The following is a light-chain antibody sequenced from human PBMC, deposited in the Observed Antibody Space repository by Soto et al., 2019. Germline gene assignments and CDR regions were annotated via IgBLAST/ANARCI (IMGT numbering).Light chain of an antibody. CDR2: EVS. CDR3: SSYTSSSTLV. V-gene: IGLV2-14*01. Sequence: QSVLTQPAAVSGSPGQSITISCTGTSSDVGGYNYVSWYQQHPGKAPKLMIYEVSNRPSGVSNRFSGSKSGNTASLTISGLQAADEAGYYCSSYTSSSTLVFGGGTKVTVL. CDR1: SSDVGGYNY. J-gene: IGLJ2*01.